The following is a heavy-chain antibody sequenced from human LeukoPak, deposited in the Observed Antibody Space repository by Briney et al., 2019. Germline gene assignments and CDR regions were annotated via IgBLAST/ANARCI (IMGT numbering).Heavy chain of an antibody. V-gene: IGHV3-30-3*01. CDR1: GFTFSSYA. CDR3: ARAPGEWARGVCWFDP. Sequence: PGGSLRLSRAASGFTFSSYAMHWVRQAPGKGLEWGAVISYDGGNKYYADSVKGRFTISRDNSKNTLYLQMNSLRAEDTAVYYCARAPGEWARGVCWFDPWGQGTLVTVSS. CDR2: ISYDGGNK. J-gene: IGHJ5*02. D-gene: IGHD3-16*01.